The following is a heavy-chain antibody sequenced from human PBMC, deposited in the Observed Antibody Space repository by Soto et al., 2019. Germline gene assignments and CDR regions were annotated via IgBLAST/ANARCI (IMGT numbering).Heavy chain of an antibody. V-gene: IGHV4-59*12. D-gene: IGHD6-19*01. J-gene: IGHJ5*02. CDR2: LHYSGSA. Sequence: SETLSLTCTFSGSSIIGYYWTWIRQSPERGLEWIGHLHYSGSANYNPSLNSRLTMSLDRSKSKFSMKLASVTAADTAVYYLASGVGGSGLNWFDPWGQGTLVTVSS. CDR3: ASGVGGSGLNWFDP. CDR1: GSSIIGYY.